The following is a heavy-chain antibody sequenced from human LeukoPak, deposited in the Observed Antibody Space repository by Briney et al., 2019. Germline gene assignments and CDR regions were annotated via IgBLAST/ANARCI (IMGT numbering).Heavy chain of an antibody. V-gene: IGHV1-2*02. CDR3: ARDLWRLGELSSPTFDY. CDR1: GYTFTGYY. D-gene: IGHD3-16*02. J-gene: IGHJ4*02. CDR2: INPNSGGT. Sequence: RASVKVSCKASGYTFTGYYMHWVRQAPGQGLEWMGWINPNSGGTNYARKFQGRVTMTRDTSISTAYMELSRLRSDDTAVYYCARDLWRLGELSSPTFDYWGQGTLVTVSS.